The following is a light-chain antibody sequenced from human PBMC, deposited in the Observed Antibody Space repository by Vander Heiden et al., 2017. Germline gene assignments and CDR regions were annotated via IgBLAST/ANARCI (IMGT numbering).Light chain of an antibody. V-gene: IGKV3-20*01. J-gene: IGKJ1*01. CDR3: QQYGSSPPKT. CDR1: QSITSSY. Sequence: EIVLTQSPSILFLSPGETATLSCRASQSITSSYLAWYQQKPGQAPRLLIYGASSRATDIPDRFSGSGSGTDFTLTISRLEPEDFALYYCQQYGSSPPKTFGQGTKVEIK. CDR2: GAS.